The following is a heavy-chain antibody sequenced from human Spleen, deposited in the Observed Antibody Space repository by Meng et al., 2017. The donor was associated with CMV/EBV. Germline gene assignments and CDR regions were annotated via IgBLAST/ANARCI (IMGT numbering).Heavy chain of an antibody. J-gene: IGHJ6*02. Sequence: HWVRPAPGQGLEWMGWVNPNSGGTNYAQKFQGRVTMTRDTSISTAYMELSRLRSDDTAVYYCARDMTPIMIFGVVIIDDYYYYGMDVWGQGTTVTVSS. CDR2: VNPNSGGT. D-gene: IGHD3-3*01. V-gene: IGHV1-2*02. CDR3: ARDMTPIMIFGVVIIDDYYYYGMDV.